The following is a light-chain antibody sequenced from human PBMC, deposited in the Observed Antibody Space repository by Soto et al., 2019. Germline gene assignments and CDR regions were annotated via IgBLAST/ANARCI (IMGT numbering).Light chain of an antibody. Sequence: EIVLTQSPATLSLSPGERAALSCRASQSVSIYLAWYQQKPGQAPRLLIYDASNWATGIPARFSGSGSGTDLALTISSREPEDFAVYICQKRINWPPALTFGGGTKVDIK. CDR1: QSVSIY. V-gene: IGKV3-11*01. CDR3: QKRINWPPALT. J-gene: IGKJ4*01. CDR2: DAS.